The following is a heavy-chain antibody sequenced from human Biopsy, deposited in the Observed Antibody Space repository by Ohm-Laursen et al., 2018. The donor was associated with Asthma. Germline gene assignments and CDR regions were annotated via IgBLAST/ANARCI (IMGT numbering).Heavy chain of an antibody. CDR3: ARGYSGSDRIVYYYSGLEV. D-gene: IGHD5-12*01. CDR1: GDSFSNYA. V-gene: IGHV1-69*13. J-gene: IGHJ6*02. Sequence: SVKVSCNVSGDSFSNYAISWVRQAPGQGLEWMGGLIPVLGTPDHAQMFEGRVTITADESTSTAYVELSSLSSEDTAVYYCARGYSGSDRIVYYYSGLEVWGQGTTVTVSS. CDR2: LIPVLGTP.